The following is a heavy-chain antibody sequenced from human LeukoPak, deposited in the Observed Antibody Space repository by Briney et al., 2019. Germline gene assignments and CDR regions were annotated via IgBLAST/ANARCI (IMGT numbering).Heavy chain of an antibody. CDR2: IIPIFGTA. V-gene: IGHV1-69*05. Sequence: GSSVKVSCKASGGTFSSYAISWVRQAPGQGLEWMGGIIPIFGTANYAQKFQGRVTMTRNTSISTAYMELSSLRSEDTAVYYCARGGVDIVATGEFDYWGQGTLVTVSS. J-gene: IGHJ4*02. D-gene: IGHD5-12*01. CDR3: ARGGVDIVATGEFDY. CDR1: GGTFSSYA.